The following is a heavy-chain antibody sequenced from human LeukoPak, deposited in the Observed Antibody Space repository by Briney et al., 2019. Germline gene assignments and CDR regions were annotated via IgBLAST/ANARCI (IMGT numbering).Heavy chain of an antibody. CDR3: ARATRSAYDFWSGYYTGTCFDY. D-gene: IGHD3-3*01. Sequence: GGSLRLSCAASGFTFRSYSINWIRQAPGKGLEWVSYISSSGSTIYYADSVKGRFTISRDNAKNSLYLQMNSLRAEDTALYYCARATRSAYDFWSGYYTGTCFDYWGQGTLVTVSS. V-gene: IGHV3-48*04. CDR1: GFTFRSYS. CDR2: ISSSGSTI. J-gene: IGHJ4*02.